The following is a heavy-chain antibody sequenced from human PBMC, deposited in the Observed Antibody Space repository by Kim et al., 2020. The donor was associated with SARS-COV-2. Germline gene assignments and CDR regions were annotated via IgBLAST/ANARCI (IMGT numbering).Heavy chain of an antibody. D-gene: IGHD6-19*01. V-gene: IGHV3-23*01. Sequence: GGSLRLSCAASGFTFSSYAMSWVRQAPGKGLEWVSAISGSGGSTYYADSVKGRFTISRDNSKNTLYLQMNSLRAEDMAVYYCAKDRARQRGLVSHYYYGMDIWGQGPTVTVSS. J-gene: IGHJ6*02. CDR3: AKDRARQRGLVSHYYYGMDI. CDR1: GFTFSSYA. CDR2: ISGSGGST.